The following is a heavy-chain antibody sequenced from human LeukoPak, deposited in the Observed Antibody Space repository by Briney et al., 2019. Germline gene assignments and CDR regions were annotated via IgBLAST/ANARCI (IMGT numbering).Heavy chain of an antibody. CDR1: GGSISSYY. V-gene: IGHV4-34*01. CDR3: ARFKNRNYYYYMDV. CDR2: INHSGST. D-gene: IGHD1-14*01. Sequence: PSETLSLTCTVSGGSISSYYWSWIRQPPGEGLEWIGEINHSGSTNYNPSLKSRVTISVDTSKNQFSLKLSSVTAADTAVYYCARFKNRNYYYYMDVWGKGTTVTVSS. J-gene: IGHJ6*03.